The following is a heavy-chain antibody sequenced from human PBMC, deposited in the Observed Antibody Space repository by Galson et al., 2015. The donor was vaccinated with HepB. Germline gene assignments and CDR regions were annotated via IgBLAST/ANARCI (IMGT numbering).Heavy chain of an antibody. V-gene: IGHV3-30-3*01. CDR2: ISYDGSNK. D-gene: IGHD3-22*01. CDR1: GFTFSSYA. CDR3: ARDWRPGGGEVVVLALFDY. Sequence: SLRLSCAASGFTFSSYAMHWVRQAPGKGLEWVAVISYDGSNKYYADSVKGRFTISRDNSKNTLYLQMNGLRAEDTAMYYCARDWRPGGGEVVVLALFDYWGQGTLVTVSS. J-gene: IGHJ4*02.